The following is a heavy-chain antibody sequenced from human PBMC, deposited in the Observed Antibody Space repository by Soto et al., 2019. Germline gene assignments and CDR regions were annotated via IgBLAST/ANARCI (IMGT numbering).Heavy chain of an antibody. CDR3: AREDRDRETGLVPAAIDGIDV. CDR1: GGTFSRYS. CDR2: IIPIFGIP. J-gene: IGHJ6*02. Sequence: QVQLVQSGAEVKKPGSSVKVSCNASGGTFSRYSITWVRQAPGHGLEWIGRIIPIFGIPTYAQKFQGRVTFTADESTSTADMELSSMRSDATAVYYCAREDRDRETGLVPAAIDGIDVWGQGTTVTVSS. D-gene: IGHD2-2*01. V-gene: IGHV1-69*08.